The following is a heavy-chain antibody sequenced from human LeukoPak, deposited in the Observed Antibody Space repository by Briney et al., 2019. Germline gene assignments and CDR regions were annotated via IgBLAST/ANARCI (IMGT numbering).Heavy chain of an antibody. V-gene: IGHV4-59*08. CDR2: IYDGGST. Sequence: SETLSLTCTVSGGSISNYYRNWIRQPPGKGLEWIGYIYDGGSTNYNPSLKSRVTISVDTSKNQFSLKVSSVTAADTGVYYCASATEMAKVFSFDYWGQGTLVTVSS. J-gene: IGHJ4*02. CDR1: GGSISNYY. D-gene: IGHD2-8*01. CDR3: ASATEMAKVFSFDY.